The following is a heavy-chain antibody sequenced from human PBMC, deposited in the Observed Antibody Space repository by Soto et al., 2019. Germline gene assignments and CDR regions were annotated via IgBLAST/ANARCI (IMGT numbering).Heavy chain of an antibody. CDR3: AKDGPYYDFWSGYYLFDY. J-gene: IGHJ4*02. Sequence: GGSLRLSCAASGFTFSSYAMSWVRQAPGKGLEWVSAISGSGGSTYYADSVKGRFTISRDNSKNTLYLQMNSLRAEDTAVYYCAKDGPYYDFWSGYYLFDYWGQGTLVTVSS. CDR2: ISGSGGST. V-gene: IGHV3-23*01. D-gene: IGHD3-3*01. CDR1: GFTFSSYA.